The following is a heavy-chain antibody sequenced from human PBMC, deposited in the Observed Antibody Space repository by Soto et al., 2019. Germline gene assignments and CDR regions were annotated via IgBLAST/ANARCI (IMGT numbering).Heavy chain of an antibody. D-gene: IGHD4-17*01. CDR1: GGSINSDTYY. V-gene: IGHV4-39*01. J-gene: IGHJ5*02. Sequence: QLQLQESGPGLVKPSETLALTCTVSGGSINSDTYYWGWIRQPPGKGLEWIGTIHYSGTIYYNSSLKRRVTISVDTSNNQFSVRLSSVTAADTAVYYCARRGGDYVGWFDPWGQGTLVSVSS. CDR3: ARRGGDYVGWFDP. CDR2: IHYSGTI.